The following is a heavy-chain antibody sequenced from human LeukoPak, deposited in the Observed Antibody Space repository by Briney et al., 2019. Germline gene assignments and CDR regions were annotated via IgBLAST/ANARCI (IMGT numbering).Heavy chain of an antibody. CDR1: GFTFSSYA. Sequence: PGRSLRLSCAASGFTFSSYAMHWVRQAPGKGLEWVAVISYDGSNKYYADSVKGRFTISRDNSKNTLYLQMNSLRAEDTAVYYCAKGSSTYSITSYWYFDLWGRGTLVTVSS. V-gene: IGHV3-30-3*01. D-gene: IGHD6-13*01. CDR2: ISYDGSNK. J-gene: IGHJ2*01. CDR3: AKGSSTYSITSYWYFDL.